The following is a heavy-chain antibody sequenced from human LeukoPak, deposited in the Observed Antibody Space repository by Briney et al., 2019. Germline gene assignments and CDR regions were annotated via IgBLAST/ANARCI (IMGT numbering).Heavy chain of an antibody. Sequence: SETLSLTCAVYGGSFSGYYWSWIRQPPGKGLEWIGETNHSGSTNYNPSLKSRVTISVDMSKNQFFLKLSSVTAADTAVYYCARGHRYYDILTGYYTRIYYYYMDVWGKGTTVTVSS. V-gene: IGHV4-34*01. J-gene: IGHJ6*03. CDR3: ARGHRYYDILTGYYTRIYYYYMDV. CDR1: GGSFSGYY. D-gene: IGHD3-9*01. CDR2: TNHSGST.